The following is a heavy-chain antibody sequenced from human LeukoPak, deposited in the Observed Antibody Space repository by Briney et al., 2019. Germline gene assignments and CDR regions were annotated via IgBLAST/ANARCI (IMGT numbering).Heavy chain of an antibody. V-gene: IGHV3-7*03. J-gene: IGHJ4*02. CDR3: AKEVIAVAGYDLDY. D-gene: IGHD6-19*01. CDR1: GFTFRNYW. CDR2: INEGGNEK. Sequence: PGGSLRLSCAASGFTFRNYWMSWVRQVPGKGLEWVVNINEGGNEKSYVDSVKGRFTASRDNAQNSLYLQMNSLRAEDTAVYYCAKEVIAVAGYDLDYWGQGTLVTVSS.